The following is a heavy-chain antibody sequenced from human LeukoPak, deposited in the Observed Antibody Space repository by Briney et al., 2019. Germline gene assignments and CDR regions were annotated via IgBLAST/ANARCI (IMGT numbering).Heavy chain of an antibody. D-gene: IGHD2-2*02. CDR3: ARGIVVVPAAILWNAFDI. J-gene: IGHJ3*02. Sequence: ASVKVSCKVSGYTLTELSMHWVRQAPGKGLEWMGGFDPEDGETIYAQKFQGRVTMTEDTSTDTAYMELSSLRSEDTAVYYCARGIVVVPAAILWNAFDIWGQGTMVTVSS. CDR2: FDPEDGET. V-gene: IGHV1-24*01. CDR1: GYTLTELS.